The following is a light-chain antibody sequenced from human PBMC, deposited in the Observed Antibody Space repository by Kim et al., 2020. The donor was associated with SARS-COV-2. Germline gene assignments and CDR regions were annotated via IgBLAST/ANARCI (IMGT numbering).Light chain of an antibody. CDR1: SSDVGRHDL. Sequence: GQAIPISCTGSSSDVGRHDLVSWYQQHPGKAPKLIIYGVTKRPSGLSHRFSGSKSGNTASLTISGLQAEDEADYYCSSYGGNSNLVFGGGTQLTVL. CDR3: SSYGGNSNLV. J-gene: IGLJ3*02. V-gene: IGLV2-23*02. CDR2: GVT.